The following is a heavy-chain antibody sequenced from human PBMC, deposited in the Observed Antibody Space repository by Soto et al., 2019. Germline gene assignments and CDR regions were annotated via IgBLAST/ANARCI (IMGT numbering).Heavy chain of an antibody. CDR1: GFTFSDHH. V-gene: IGHV3-72*01. Sequence: ESGGGLVQPGGSLRLSCAASGFTFSDHHMDWVRQAPGKGLEWVGRARNKAHSYTTAYAASVQGRFTISRDNAKNSLYLQMNSLRAEDTAVYYCARVLIPQRYYYYGMDVWGQGTTVTVSS. CDR3: ARVLIPQRYYYYGMDV. D-gene: IGHD1-1*01. J-gene: IGHJ6*02. CDR2: ARNKAHSYTT.